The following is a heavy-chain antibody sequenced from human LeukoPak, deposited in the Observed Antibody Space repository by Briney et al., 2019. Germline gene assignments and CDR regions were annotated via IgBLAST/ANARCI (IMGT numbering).Heavy chain of an antibody. Sequence: ASVKVSCKASGYTFTGYYMHWVRQAPGQGLEWMGWINPNRGGTNYAQKLQGRVTMTRDTSISTAYMELSRLRSDDTAVYYCAIVVVMPNWFDPWGQGTLVTVSS. J-gene: IGHJ5*02. CDR3: AIVVVMPNWFDP. V-gene: IGHV1-2*02. CDR1: GYTFTGYY. CDR2: INPNRGGT. D-gene: IGHD3-22*01.